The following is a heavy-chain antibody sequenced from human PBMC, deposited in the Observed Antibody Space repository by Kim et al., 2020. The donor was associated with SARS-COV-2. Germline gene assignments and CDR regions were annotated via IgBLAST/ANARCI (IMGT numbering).Heavy chain of an antibody. CDR2: IYYSGST. V-gene: IGHV4-31*03. Sequence: SETLSLTCTVSGGSISSGGYYWSWIRQHPGKGLEWIGYIYYSGSTYYNPSLKSRVTISVDTSKNPFSLKLSSVTAADTAVYYCARDGGDTVTTPGFFDYWGQATLVTASS. D-gene: IGHD4-4*01. CDR3: ARDGGDTVTTPGFFDY. J-gene: IGHJ4*02. CDR1: GGSISSGGYY.